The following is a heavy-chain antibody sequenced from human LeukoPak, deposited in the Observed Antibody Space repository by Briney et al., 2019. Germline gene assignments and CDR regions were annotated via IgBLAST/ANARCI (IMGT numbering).Heavy chain of an antibody. V-gene: IGHV4-39*07. CDR3: ARGPYHWFDP. J-gene: IGHJ5*02. CDR1: GGSISSGGYY. Sequence: PSETLSLTCTVSGGSISSGGYYWSWIRQPPGKGLEWIGEINHSGSTNYNPSLKSRVTISVDTSKNQFSLKLSSVTAADTAVYYCARGPYHWFDPWGQGTLVTVSS. CDR2: INHSGST.